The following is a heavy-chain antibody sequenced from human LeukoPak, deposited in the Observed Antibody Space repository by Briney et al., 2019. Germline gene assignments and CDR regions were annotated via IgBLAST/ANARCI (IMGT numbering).Heavy chain of an antibody. CDR3: ARGPYSSSSVSLDY. CDR2: INHSGST. D-gene: IGHD6-6*01. CDR1: GGSFSGYY. Sequence: LETLSLTCAVYGGSFSGYYWSWIRQPPGKGLEWIGEINHSGSTNYNPSLKSRVTISVDTSKNQFSLKLSSVTAADTAVYYCARGPYSSSSVSLDYWGQGTLVTVSS. J-gene: IGHJ4*02. V-gene: IGHV4-34*01.